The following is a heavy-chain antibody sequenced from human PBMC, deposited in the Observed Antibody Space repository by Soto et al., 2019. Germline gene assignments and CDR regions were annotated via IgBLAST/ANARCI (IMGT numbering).Heavy chain of an antibody. V-gene: IGHV3-53*05. D-gene: IGHD7-27*01. CDR2: IYSGGST. CDR3: AKASELGFNWFDP. J-gene: IGHJ5*02. Sequence: PGGSLRLSCVVSGFTVSSNYMNWVRQAPGKGLEWVSVIYSGGSTYYADSVKGRFTISRDNSKNTLYLQMNSLRAEDTAVYYCAKASELGFNWFDPWGQGTLVTVSS. CDR1: GFTVSSNY.